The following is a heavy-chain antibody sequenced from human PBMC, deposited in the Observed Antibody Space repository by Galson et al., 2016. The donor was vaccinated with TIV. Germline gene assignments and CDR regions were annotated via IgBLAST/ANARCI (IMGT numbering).Heavy chain of an antibody. V-gene: IGHV3-23*01. Sequence: SLRLSCAVSAFTFSNFAMSWVRQAPGKGQEWVSANSGRGDRTYYADSVKGRFTISRDNSKNTLYLQMNSLRVDDTAVYYCAKAHMGADYYGSGSLDYWGQGTLVTVSS. J-gene: IGHJ4*02. CDR3: AKAHMGADYYGSGSLDY. D-gene: IGHD3-10*01. CDR1: AFTFSNFA. CDR2: NSGRGDRT.